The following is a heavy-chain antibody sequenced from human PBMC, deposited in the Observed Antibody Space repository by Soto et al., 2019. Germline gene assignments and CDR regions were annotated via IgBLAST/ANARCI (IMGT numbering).Heavy chain of an antibody. D-gene: IGHD3-16*02. CDR3: AKNTFGGVIVNDAFDI. CDR1: GFTFSSYA. Sequence: GSLRLSCAASGFTFSSYAMSWVRQAPGKGLEWVAVISYDGSNKYYADSVKGRFTISRDNSKNTLYLQMNSLRAEDTAVYYCAKNTFGGVIVNDAFDIWGQGTMVTVSS. CDR2: ISYDGSNK. V-gene: IGHV3-30*18. J-gene: IGHJ3*02.